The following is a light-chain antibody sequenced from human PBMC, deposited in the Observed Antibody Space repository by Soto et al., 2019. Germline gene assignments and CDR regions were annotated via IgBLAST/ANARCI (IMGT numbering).Light chain of an antibody. CDR1: SSDIGGYDH. CDR3: SSYAGYNNIMV. Sequence: QSALTQPPSASGSPGQSVTISCTGTSSDIGGYDHVSWYQQHPGKAPKVVIYEVTKRPSGVPDRFSGFKAGNTASLTVFGLQAEDEADYYCSSYAGYNNIMVFGGGTKLTVL. J-gene: IGLJ2*01. V-gene: IGLV2-8*01. CDR2: EVT.